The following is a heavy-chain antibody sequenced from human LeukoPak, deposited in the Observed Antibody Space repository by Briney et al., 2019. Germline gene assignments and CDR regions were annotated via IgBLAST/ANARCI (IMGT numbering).Heavy chain of an antibody. J-gene: IGHJ5*02. CDR1: GFTFSSYS. CDR3: ARSIAVADPRGFDP. D-gene: IGHD6-19*01. V-gene: IGHV3-21*01. Sequence: PGGSLRLSCAASGFTFSSYSMNWVRQAPGKGLEWVSSISSSSSYIYYADSVKGRFTISRDNAKNSLYLQMNSLRAEDTAVYYCARSIAVADPRGFDPWGQGTLVTVSS. CDR2: ISSSSSYI.